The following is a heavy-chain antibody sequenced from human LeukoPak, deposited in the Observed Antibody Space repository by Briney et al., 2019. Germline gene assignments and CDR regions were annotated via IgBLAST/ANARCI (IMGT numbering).Heavy chain of an antibody. CDR3: ARCRGDYYYGMDV. D-gene: IGHD1-26*01. CDR2: ISNSGSS. J-gene: IGHJ6*02. V-gene: IGHV4-59*01. Sequence: SETLSLTCTVSGGSINSNYLSWIRQPPGKGLEWIGYISNSGSSNYNPSLKSRVVMSVDTSKTQFSLKLTSVTAADPAVYYCARCRGDYYYGMDVWGQGTTVTVSS. CDR1: GGSINSNY.